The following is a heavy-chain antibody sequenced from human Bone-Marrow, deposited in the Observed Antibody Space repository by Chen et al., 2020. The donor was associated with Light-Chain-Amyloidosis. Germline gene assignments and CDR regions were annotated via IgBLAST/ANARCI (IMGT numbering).Heavy chain of an antibody. V-gene: IGHV4-34*01. Sequence: QVQLQQWGAGRLKPSETLSLTCGVYSGSFSGYYWTWIRQSPGKELEWIGEINHSGSINYKSSLKNRVTISVDTSKKQFSLRLTSLTAADTGVYYWVRGRRQPPELDPWGQGSQVIVSS. CDR1: SGSFSGYY. CDR3: VRGRRQPPELDP. D-gene: IGHD1-26*01. CDR2: INHSGSI. J-gene: IGHJ5*02.